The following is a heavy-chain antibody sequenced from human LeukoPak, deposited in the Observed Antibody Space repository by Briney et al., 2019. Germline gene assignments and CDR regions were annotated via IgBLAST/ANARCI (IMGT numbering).Heavy chain of an antibody. D-gene: IGHD6-13*01. Sequence: SETLSLTRAVYGGSFSGYYWSWIRQPLGKGLEWIGEINHSGSTNYNPSLKSRVTISVDTSKNQFSLKLSSVTAADTAVYYCARGRIAAAGGFDYWGQGTLVTVSS. J-gene: IGHJ4*02. CDR3: ARGRIAAAGGFDY. V-gene: IGHV4-34*01. CDR1: GGSFSGYY. CDR2: INHSGST.